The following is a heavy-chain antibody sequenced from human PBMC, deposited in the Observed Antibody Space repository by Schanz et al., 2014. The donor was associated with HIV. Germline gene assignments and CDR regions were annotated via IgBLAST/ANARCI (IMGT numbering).Heavy chain of an antibody. V-gene: IGHV3-23*04. Sequence: EQLVESGGGVVQPGRSLRLSCAASGFTFDSYGIHWVRQAPGKGLEWVTSISGSGVSTFYAGSVKGRFAISRDNSKNTLYLQMTTLRTEDTAVYYCAKPEYDSSGNSQSHFDYWGQGTLVTVSS. CDR1: GFTFDSYG. D-gene: IGHD3-22*01. J-gene: IGHJ4*02. CDR3: AKPEYDSSGNSQSHFDY. CDR2: ISGSGVST.